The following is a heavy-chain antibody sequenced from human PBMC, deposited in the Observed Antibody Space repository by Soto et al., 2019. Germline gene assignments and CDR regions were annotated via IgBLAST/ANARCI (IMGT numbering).Heavy chain of an antibody. J-gene: IGHJ6*02. V-gene: IGHV3-21*01. CDR2: ISSSSSYI. CDR3: ARMGSQRYYYYGMDV. CDR1: GFTFSSYS. D-gene: IGHD6-25*01. Sequence: EVQLVESGGGLVKPGGSLRLSCGASGFTFSSYSMNWVRQAPGKGLEWVSSISSSSSYIYYADSVKGRFTISRDNAKNSLYLQMNSLRAEDTAVYYCARMGSQRYYYYGMDVWGQGTTVTVSS.